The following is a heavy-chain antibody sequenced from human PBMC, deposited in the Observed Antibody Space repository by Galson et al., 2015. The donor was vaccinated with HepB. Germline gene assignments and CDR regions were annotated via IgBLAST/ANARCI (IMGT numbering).Heavy chain of an antibody. Sequence: SVKVSCKASGGTFSSYAISWVRQAPGQGLEWMGGIIPIFGTANYAQKFQSRVTITADESTSTAYMELSSLRSEDTAVYCCARGGLVVPAISTKNWFDPWGQGTLVTVSS. J-gene: IGHJ5*02. CDR3: ARGGLVVPAISTKNWFDP. V-gene: IGHV1-69*13. CDR1: GGTFSSYA. D-gene: IGHD2-2*01. CDR2: IIPIFGTA.